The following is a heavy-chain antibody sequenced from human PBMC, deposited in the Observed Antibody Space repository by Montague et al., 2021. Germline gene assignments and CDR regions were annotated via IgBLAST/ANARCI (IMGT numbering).Heavy chain of an antibody. D-gene: IGHD3-22*01. V-gene: IGHV3-74*01. J-gene: IGHJ4*02. CDR1: GFTFSSYW. CDR2: INSDGSST. Sequence: SLRLSCAASGFTFSSYWMHWVRQAPGRGLVWVSRINSDGSSTSYADSVKGRFTISRDNAKNTLYLQMNSLRAVDTAVYYCARDEDYYGSGGYYLGYWGQGTLVTVSS. CDR3: ARDEDYYGSGGYYLGY.